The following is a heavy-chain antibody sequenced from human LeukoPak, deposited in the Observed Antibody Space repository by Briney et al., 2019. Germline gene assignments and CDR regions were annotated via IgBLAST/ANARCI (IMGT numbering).Heavy chain of an antibody. J-gene: IGHJ4*02. CDR2: INPNSGGT. D-gene: IGHD6-6*01. V-gene: IGHV1-2*02. Sequence: GASVKVSCKASGYTFTGYYMHWVRQAPGQGLEWMGWINPNSGGTNYARKFQGRVTMTRDTSISTAYMELSRLRSDDTAVYYCARVGWYSSSSGEIDYWGQGTLVTVSS. CDR1: GYTFTGYY. CDR3: ARVGWYSSSSGEIDY.